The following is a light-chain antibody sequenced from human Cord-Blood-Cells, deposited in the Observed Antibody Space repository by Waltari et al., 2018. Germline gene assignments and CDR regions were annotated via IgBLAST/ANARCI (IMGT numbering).Light chain of an antibody. Sequence: DIQMTQSPSSLSASVGDRVTIPCRASQSISSYLNWYQQKPGKAPKILIYAASSLQSGVPSRCSGSGSGTDFTLTISSLQPEDFATYYCQQSYSTPRTFDQGTKVEIK. CDR2: AAS. CDR1: QSISSY. CDR3: QQSYSTPRT. J-gene: IGKJ1*01. V-gene: IGKV1-39*01.